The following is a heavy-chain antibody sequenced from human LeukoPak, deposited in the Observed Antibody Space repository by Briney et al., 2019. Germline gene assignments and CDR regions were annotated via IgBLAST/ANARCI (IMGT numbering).Heavy chain of an antibody. CDR2: ISGSGGST. V-gene: IGHV3-23*01. Sequence: GGSLRLSCAASGFTFSSYAMSWVRQAPGKGLEWVSAISGSGGSTYYADSVKGRFTISRDNSKNTLYLQMNSLRAEDTAVYYCAQPGIEAVNYYYYMDVWGKGTTVTVSS. D-gene: IGHD6-13*01. CDR1: GFTFSSYA. CDR3: AQPGIEAVNYYYYMDV. J-gene: IGHJ6*03.